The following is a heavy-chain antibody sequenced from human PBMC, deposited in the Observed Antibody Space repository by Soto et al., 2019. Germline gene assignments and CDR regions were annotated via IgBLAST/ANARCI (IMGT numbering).Heavy chain of an antibody. CDR3: ARAPFESIAARPALAFDY. Sequence: QVQLQESGPGLVKPSQTLSLTCTVSGGSISSGDYYWSWIRQPPGKGLEWIGYIYYSGSTYYNPSLKSRVTISVDTYKNQFSLKLSSVTAADTAVYYCARAPFESIAARPALAFDYWGQGTLVTVSS. CDR2: IYYSGST. J-gene: IGHJ4*02. D-gene: IGHD6-6*01. V-gene: IGHV4-30-4*01. CDR1: GGSISSGDYY.